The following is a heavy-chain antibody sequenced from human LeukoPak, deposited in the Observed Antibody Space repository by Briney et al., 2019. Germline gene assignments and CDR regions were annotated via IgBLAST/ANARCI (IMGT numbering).Heavy chain of an antibody. Sequence: ASVKVSCKASGGTFSSYAISWVRQAPGQGLEWMGGIIPIFGTANYAQKFQGRVTITTDESTSTAYMELSSLRPEGTAVYYCARVPLRSSGYYYYMDVWGKGTTVTVSS. V-gene: IGHV1-69*05. J-gene: IGHJ6*03. CDR1: GGTFSSYA. CDR3: ARVPLRSSGYYYYMDV. D-gene: IGHD3-16*01. CDR2: IIPIFGTA.